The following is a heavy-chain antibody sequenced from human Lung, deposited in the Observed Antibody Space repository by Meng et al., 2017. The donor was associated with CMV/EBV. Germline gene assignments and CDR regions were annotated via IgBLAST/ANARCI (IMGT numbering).Heavy chain of an antibody. CDR1: GFTFSSYA. CDR3: ARDHDYDFWSGYVDY. V-gene: IGHV3-64*02. CDR2: ISSNGGST. Sequence: ESXKISXAASGFTFSSYAMHWVRQAPGKGLEYVSAISSNGGSTYYADSVKGRFTISRDNSKNTLYLQMGSLRAEDMAVYYCARDHDYDFWSGYVDYWGQGNXV. D-gene: IGHD3-3*01. J-gene: IGHJ4*02.